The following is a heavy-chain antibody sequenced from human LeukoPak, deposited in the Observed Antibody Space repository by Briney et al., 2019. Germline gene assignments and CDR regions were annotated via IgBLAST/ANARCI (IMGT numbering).Heavy chain of an antibody. CDR1: GFTFSSYN. D-gene: IGHD4-17*01. V-gene: IGHV3-74*01. CDR2: INSDGSST. CDR3: AKGGATVIDY. J-gene: IGHJ4*02. Sequence: GGSLRLSCAAPGFTFSSYNMNWVRQAPGKGLVWVSRINSDGSSTTSADSVKGRFTISRDNAKNTLYLQMNSLRAEDTAVYYCAKGGATVIDYWGQGTLVTVSS.